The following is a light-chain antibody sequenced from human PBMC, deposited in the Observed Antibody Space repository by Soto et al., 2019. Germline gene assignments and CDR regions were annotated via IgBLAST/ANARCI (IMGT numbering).Light chain of an antibody. CDR2: GAS. CDR3: QQYGSSPGT. CDR1: QSVSSSY. Sequence: EIVLTQSPGTLSLSPGERATLSCRASQSVSSSYLAWYQQKPGQAPRLLIYGASSMATGIPARFSGSGSGTDFTLTISRLEPEDFATYYCQQYGSSPGTFGQGTKVEIK. V-gene: IGKV3-20*01. J-gene: IGKJ1*01.